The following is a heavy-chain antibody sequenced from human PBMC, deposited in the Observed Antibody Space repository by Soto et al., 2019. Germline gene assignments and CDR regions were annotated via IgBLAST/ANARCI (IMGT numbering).Heavy chain of an antibody. V-gene: IGHV3-23*01. CDR3: AKEIDCSGGSCYYLNFDY. CDR1: GFTFSSYA. Sequence: EVQLLESGGGLVQPGGSLRLSCAASGFTFSSYAMSWVRQAPGKGLEWVSAISGSGGSTYYADSVKGRFTISRDNSKNTLYLQMNSLRAEDTAVYYCAKEIDCSGGSCYYLNFDYWGQGTLVTVSS. D-gene: IGHD2-15*01. CDR2: ISGSGGST. J-gene: IGHJ4*02.